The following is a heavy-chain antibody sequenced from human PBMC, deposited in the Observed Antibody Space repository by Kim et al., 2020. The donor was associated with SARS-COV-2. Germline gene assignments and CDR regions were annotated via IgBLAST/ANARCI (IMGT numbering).Heavy chain of an antibody. V-gene: IGHV3-21*01. D-gene: IGHD6-13*01. CDR3: ARDLGDIAAAGTFGTYYYYGMDV. J-gene: IGHJ6*02. Sequence: GGSLRLSCAASGFTFSRYSMNWVRQAPGKGLEWVSSISSSSSYIYYADSVKGRFTISRDNAKNSLYLQMNSLRAEDTAVYYCARDLGDIAAAGTFGTYYYYGMDVWGQGTTVTVSS. CDR2: ISSSSSYI. CDR1: GFTFSRYS.